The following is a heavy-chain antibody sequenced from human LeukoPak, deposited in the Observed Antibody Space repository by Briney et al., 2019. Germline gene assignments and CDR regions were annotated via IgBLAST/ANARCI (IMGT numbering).Heavy chain of an antibody. V-gene: IGHV3-21*01. Sequence: GGSLRLSCAASGFTFSTYSVNWVRQAPGKGLEWVSSISSSSSYIYYADSVKGRFTISRDNSKNSVYLQMNSLRAEDTAVFYCARVSRYDSTGFYPYYFDCWGQGTLVTVSS. CDR1: GFTFSTYS. J-gene: IGHJ4*02. CDR2: ISSSSSYI. CDR3: ARVSRYDSTGFYPYYFDC. D-gene: IGHD3-22*01.